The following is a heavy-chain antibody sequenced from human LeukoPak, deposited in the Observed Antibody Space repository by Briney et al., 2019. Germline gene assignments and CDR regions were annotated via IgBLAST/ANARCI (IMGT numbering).Heavy chain of an antibody. Sequence: SETLSLTCTVSGASISGSGYYWGWIRQPPGKGLEWIGSIYSSGSTYYNASLQSRVTISIETSKNQISLRLNSVTAADTAMYYCAKSGGYGLIDYWGQGTLVTVFS. CDR1: GASISGSGYY. V-gene: IGHV4-39*01. CDR2: IYSSGST. CDR3: AKSGGYGLIDY. J-gene: IGHJ4*02. D-gene: IGHD1-26*01.